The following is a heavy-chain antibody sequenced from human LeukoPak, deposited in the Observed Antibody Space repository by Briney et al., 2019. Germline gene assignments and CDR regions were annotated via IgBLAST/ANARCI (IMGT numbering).Heavy chain of an antibody. J-gene: IGHJ4*02. D-gene: IGHD3-22*01. CDR3: ARAPDPNFYDRSGFDY. CDR2: IHYSGST. V-gene: IGHV4-31*03. CDR1: GGSVSRGAHY. Sequence: SETLSLTCTVSGGSVSRGAHYWSWIRQHPGKGLEWIGYIHYSGSTYYNPSLKSRVTISVDTSKNQFSLNLSSVTAADTAVYYCARAPDPNFYDRSGFDYWGQGTLITVSS.